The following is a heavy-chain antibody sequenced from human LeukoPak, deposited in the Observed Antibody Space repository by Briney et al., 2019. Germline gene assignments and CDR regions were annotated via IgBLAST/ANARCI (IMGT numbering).Heavy chain of an antibody. Sequence: PGGSLRLSCAASGFTFSSYSMNWVRQAPGKGLEWVSYISSSSSTIYYADSVKGRFTISRDNAKNSLYLQMNSLRAEDTAVYYCARERYYHDNSGYNQGRDIDYWGQGTLVTVSS. CDR1: GFTFSSYS. CDR2: ISSSSSTI. D-gene: IGHD3-22*01. CDR3: ARERYYHDNSGYNQGRDIDY. J-gene: IGHJ4*02. V-gene: IGHV3-48*01.